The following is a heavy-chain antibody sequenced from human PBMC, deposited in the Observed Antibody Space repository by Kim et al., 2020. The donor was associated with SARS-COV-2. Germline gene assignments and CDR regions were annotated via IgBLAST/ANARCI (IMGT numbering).Heavy chain of an antibody. CDR1: GGSISSNDYY. CDR2: ISYSGRT. Sequence: SETLSLTCTVSGGSISSNDYYWDWIRQPPGKGLEWIGRISYSGRTYYNPSLKSRVTISVDTSKNQISLKLSSVTAADTGVYYCARGIFGVVIIPYYYYYMDVGGTGTTVTVSS. D-gene: IGHD3-3*01. CDR3: ARGIFGVVIIPYYYYYMDV. J-gene: IGHJ6*03. V-gene: IGHV4-39*01.